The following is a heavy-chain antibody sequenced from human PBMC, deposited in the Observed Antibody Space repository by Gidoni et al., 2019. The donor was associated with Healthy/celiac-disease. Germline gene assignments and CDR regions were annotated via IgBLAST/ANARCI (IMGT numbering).Heavy chain of an antibody. D-gene: IGHD2-15*01. J-gene: IGHJ6*02. Sequence: QVQLQKRGAGLLKPSATLSLTRAVYGGSFSGYYWSWIRQPPGKGLEWIGEINHSGSTNYNPSLKSRVTISVDTSKNQFSLKLSSVTAADTAVYYCARDCSGGSCYYYYGMDVWGQGTTVTVSS. CDR3: ARDCSGGSCYYYYGMDV. CDR1: GGSFSGYY. V-gene: IGHV4-34*01. CDR2: INHSGST.